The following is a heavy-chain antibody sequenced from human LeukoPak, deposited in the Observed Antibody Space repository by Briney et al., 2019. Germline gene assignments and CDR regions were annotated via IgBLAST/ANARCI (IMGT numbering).Heavy chain of an antibody. CDR1: GYTLTELS. CDR2: FDPEDGET. J-gene: IGHJ3*02. D-gene: IGHD3-22*01. Sequence: ASVKVSCKVSGYTLTELSMHWVRQAPGKGLEWMGGFDPEDGETIYAQKFQGRVTMTEDTSTDTAYMELSSLRAEDTAVYYCARVSDDSSGYYDAFDIWGQGTMVTVSS. CDR3: ARVSDDSSGYYDAFDI. V-gene: IGHV1-24*01.